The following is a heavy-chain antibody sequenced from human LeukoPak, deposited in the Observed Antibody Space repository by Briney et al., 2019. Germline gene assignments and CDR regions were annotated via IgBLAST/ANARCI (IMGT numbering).Heavy chain of an antibody. D-gene: IGHD5-18*01. J-gene: IGHJ4*02. CDR2: IYYSGST. V-gene: IGHV4-39*01. Sequence: SETLSLTCTVSGGSISSSSYYWGWIRQPPGKGLEWIASIYYSGSTYYNPSLKSRVTISVDTSKNQFSLKLSSVTAADTAVYYCARQGIQLWLPLPDYWGQGTLVTVSS. CDR3: ARQGIQLWLPLPDY. CDR1: GGSISSSSYY.